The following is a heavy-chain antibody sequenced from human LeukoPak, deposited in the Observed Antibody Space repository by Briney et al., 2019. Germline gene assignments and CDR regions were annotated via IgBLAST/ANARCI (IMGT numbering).Heavy chain of an antibody. CDR2: SYWDDDK. V-gene: IGHV2-5*02. Sequence: SGPTLVKPTQTLTLTCTFSGFSLSTSGVGVGWIRQPPGKALEWLAPSYWDDDKRYSPSLKRRLTITKDTSKNQVVLTMTNMDPVDTATYYCAHIPFYDILTGYYHFDYWGQGTLVTVSS. CDR3: AHIPFYDILTGYYHFDY. CDR1: GFSLSTSGVG. J-gene: IGHJ4*02. D-gene: IGHD3-9*01.